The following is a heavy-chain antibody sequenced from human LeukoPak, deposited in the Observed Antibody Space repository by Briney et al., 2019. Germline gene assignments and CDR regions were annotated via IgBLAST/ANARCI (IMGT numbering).Heavy chain of an antibody. Sequence: GRSLRLSCAAAGFTFTSYSMNWVRQARGDGLGWVLSISSGSSNIYYADSVKCRFTISRDNARYSLYLQMSSLGAEHTIVYYCARPMTAIASWGQGNLVTASS. CDR2: ISSGSSNI. CDR1: GFTFTSYS. CDR3: ARPMTAIAS. D-gene: IGHD2-21*02. V-gene: IGHV3-21*06. J-gene: IGHJ4*02.